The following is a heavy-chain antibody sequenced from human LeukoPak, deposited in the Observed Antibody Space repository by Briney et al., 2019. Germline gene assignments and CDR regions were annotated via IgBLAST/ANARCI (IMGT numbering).Heavy chain of an antibody. CDR1: GGSFSGYY. CDR2: IYYSGST. D-gene: IGHD1-7*01. CDR3: ASFSPNSDFDY. V-gene: IGHV4-34*01. Sequence: PSETLSLTCAVYGGSFSGYYWSWIRQPPGKGLEWIGSIYYSGSTYYNPSLKSRVTISVDTSKNQFSLKLSSVTAADTAVYYCASFSPNSDFDYWGQGTLVTVSS. J-gene: IGHJ4*02.